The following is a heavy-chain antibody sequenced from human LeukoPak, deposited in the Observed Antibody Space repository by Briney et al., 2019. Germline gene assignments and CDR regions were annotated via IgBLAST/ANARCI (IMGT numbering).Heavy chain of an antibody. CDR3: ARGSSSWGYYYYGMDV. J-gene: IGHJ6*02. D-gene: IGHD6-6*01. V-gene: IGHV4-59*01. CDR1: GVSISSYY. Sequence: SETLSFTCTVSGVSISSYYWSWIRQPPGKGLEWIGYIYYSGGTNYNPSLKSRVTISVDTSKNQFSLKLSSVTAADTAVYYCARGSSSWGYYYYGMDVWGQGTTVTVSS. CDR2: IYYSGGT.